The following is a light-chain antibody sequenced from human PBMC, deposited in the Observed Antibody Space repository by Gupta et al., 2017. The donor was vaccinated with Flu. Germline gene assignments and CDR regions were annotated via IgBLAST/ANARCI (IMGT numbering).Light chain of an antibody. V-gene: IGKV2-28*01. CDR3: MQALQTPIT. J-gene: IGKJ5*01. CDR1: RSLLHSNAHNY. CDR2: LGS. Sequence: IVLTQSPLSLSVTPGERASISCRASRSLLHSNAHNYLDWYLQKPGQSPKFLIYLGSNRASGVPDRFSGSGSGTDFTLKISRVEAEDVGVYYCMQALQTPITFGQGTRLEIK.